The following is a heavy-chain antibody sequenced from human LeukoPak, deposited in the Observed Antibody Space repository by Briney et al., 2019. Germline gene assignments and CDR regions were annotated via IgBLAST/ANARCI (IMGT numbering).Heavy chain of an antibody. V-gene: IGHV1-69*04. J-gene: IGHJ6*02. D-gene: IGHD1-14*01. CDR1: GGTFSSSA. CDR3: ARVNRGQGVPPSMDV. CDR2: IIPIFDIT. Sequence: GASVEVSCKASGGTFSSSAINWVRQAPGHGLEWMGRIIPIFDITNYAQNFQDRVTITADKSTSTAYMDLSSLRSEDTAVYFCARVNRGQGVPPSMDVWGQGTTVTVSS.